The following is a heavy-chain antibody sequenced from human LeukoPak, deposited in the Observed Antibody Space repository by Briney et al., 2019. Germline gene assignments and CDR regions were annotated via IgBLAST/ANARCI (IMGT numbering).Heavy chain of an antibody. CDR2: IQTDGRDK. CDR3: AREGGTVVVGRFDY. V-gene: IGHV3-30*02. Sequence: PGGSLRLSCAASGINFRASGMHWVRQAPGMGLEWVTFIQTDGRDKRYAASVAGRFTISRDDSKNTVYLHMNSLSPDDSALYYCAREGGTVVVGRFDYWGQGTLVTVSS. D-gene: IGHD2-2*01. J-gene: IGHJ4*02. CDR1: GINFRASG.